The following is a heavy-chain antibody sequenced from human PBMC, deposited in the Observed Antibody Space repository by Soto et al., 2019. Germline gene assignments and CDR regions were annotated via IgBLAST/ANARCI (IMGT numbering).Heavy chain of an antibody. CDR3: ASPTPTPFDYMDV. CDR2: IYYSGST. J-gene: IGHJ6*03. V-gene: IGHV4-39*01. Sequence: QLQLQESGPGLVKPSETLSLTCAVSGGSISSSSYYWGWIRQPPRKGLEWIGGIYYSGSTYYNPSLKSRVSISVDTSKNQFSLKLSSVTAADTAVYYCASPTPTPFDYMDVWGKGTTVTVSS. CDR1: GGSISSSSYY.